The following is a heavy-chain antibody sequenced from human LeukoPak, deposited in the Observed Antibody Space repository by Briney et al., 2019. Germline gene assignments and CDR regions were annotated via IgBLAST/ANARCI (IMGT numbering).Heavy chain of an antibody. CDR3: AQQVGYCSSGSCYFTY. D-gene: IGHD2-15*01. CDR2: ISNTGGST. Sequence: GGSLRLSCAASGFSFNTYAMSWVRQAPGKGLEWVSAISNTGGSTYYADSVKGRFTISRDKSKNTLSLQMNSLRDEDTAVYYCAQQVGYCSSGSCYFTYWGQGTLVTVSS. J-gene: IGHJ1*01. V-gene: IGHV3-23*01. CDR1: GFSFNTYA.